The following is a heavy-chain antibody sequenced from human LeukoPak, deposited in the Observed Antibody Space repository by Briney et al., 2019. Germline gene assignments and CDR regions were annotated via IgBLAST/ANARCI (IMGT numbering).Heavy chain of an antibody. V-gene: IGHV4-34*01. CDR3: ARPGQVVPAASHFDY. D-gene: IGHD2-2*01. Sequence: SETLSLTCAVYGGSFSGYYWSWIRRPPGKGLEWIGEINHSGSTNYNPSLKSRVTISVDTSKNQFSLKLSSVTAADTAVYYCARPGQVVPAASHFDYWGQGTLVTVSS. CDR1: GGSFSGYY. J-gene: IGHJ4*02. CDR2: INHSGST.